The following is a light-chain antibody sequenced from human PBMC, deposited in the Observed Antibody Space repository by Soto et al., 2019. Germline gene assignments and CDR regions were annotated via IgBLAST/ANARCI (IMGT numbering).Light chain of an antibody. Sequence: QSALTQPASVSGSPGQSITISCTGTSSDIGTYNRVSWYQQHPGKAPKLMIYEDTQRPSRVSNRFSGSKSGNTASLTITGLQAEDEADYYCFSYAGPDIVVVLGGGTKLTVL. CDR1: SSDIGTYNR. V-gene: IGLV2-23*01. J-gene: IGLJ2*01. CDR2: EDT. CDR3: FSYAGPDIVVV.